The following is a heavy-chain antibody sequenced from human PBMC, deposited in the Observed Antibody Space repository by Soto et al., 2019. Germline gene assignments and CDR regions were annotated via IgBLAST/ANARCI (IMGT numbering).Heavy chain of an antibody. J-gene: IGHJ4*02. Sequence: QVQLVQSGAEVKKPGASVKVSCKASGYTFTSYAMHWVRQAPGQRLEWMGWINAGNGNTKYSQKSQCRVTITEDTAASTAYMELSSLRSEDTAVYYCARDVGATDYWGQGTLVTVSS. CDR1: GYTFTSYA. D-gene: IGHD1-26*01. V-gene: IGHV1-3*01. CDR2: INAGNGNT. CDR3: ARDVGATDY.